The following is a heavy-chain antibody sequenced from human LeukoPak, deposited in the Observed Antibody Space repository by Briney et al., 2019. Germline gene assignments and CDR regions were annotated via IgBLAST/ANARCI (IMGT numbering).Heavy chain of an antibody. V-gene: IGHV3-30-3*01. CDR3: ARDEGAPEWFDY. CDR1: GFTFSSYA. J-gene: IGHJ4*02. Sequence: GGSLRLSCAASGFTFSSYAMHWVRQAPGKGLEWVAVISYDGSNKYYADSVKGRFTNSRDNSKNTLYLQMNSLRAEDTAVYYCARDEGAPEWFDYWGQGTLVTVSS. D-gene: IGHD1-26*01. CDR2: ISYDGSNK.